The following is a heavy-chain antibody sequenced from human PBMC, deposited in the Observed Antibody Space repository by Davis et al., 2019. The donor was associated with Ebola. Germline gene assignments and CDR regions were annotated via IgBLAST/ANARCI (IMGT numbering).Heavy chain of an antibody. CDR1: GFTFSSYS. J-gene: IGHJ6*03. Sequence: GESLKISCAASGFTFSSYSMNWVRQAPGKGLEWVSSISSSSSYIYYADSVKGRFTISRDNAKNSLYLQMNSLRAEDTAVYYCAGSDYYYYYMDVWGKGTTVTVSS. CDR2: ISSSSSYI. V-gene: IGHV3-21*01. D-gene: IGHD3-10*01. CDR3: AGSDYYYYYMDV.